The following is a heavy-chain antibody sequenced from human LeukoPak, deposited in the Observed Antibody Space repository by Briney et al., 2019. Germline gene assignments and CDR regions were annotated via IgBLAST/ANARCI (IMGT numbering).Heavy chain of an antibody. V-gene: IGHV3-21*01. D-gene: IGHD5-18*01. J-gene: IGHJ3*02. CDR3: ARDRRQLWLDAFDI. Sequence: GGPLRLSCAASGFTFNSYSMNGVRQAPGKRLEWVSSISSSSSYKYYADSVKGRFTISRDKTKNSLYLQMNSLRAEDTAVYYCARDRRQLWLDAFDIWGQGTMVTVSS. CDR1: GFTFNSYS. CDR2: ISSSSSYK.